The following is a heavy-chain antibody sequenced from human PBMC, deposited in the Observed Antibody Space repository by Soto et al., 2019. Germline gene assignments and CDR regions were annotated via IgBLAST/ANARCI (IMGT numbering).Heavy chain of an antibody. CDR2: ISSVYDT. Sequence: EVQLLESGGNLVQPGASLSLSCAAPGFTFSSYAVSWVRQAPGKGLEWVSHISSVYDTYYADSVKGRFTISRDNSMNTLYLQMNGLRADDTAVYFCTKTYRDTAYATGLLAAFDVWGQGTMVTVSS. D-gene: IGHD2-2*01. CDR1: GFTFSSYA. J-gene: IGHJ3*01. V-gene: IGHV3-23*01. CDR3: TKTYRDTAYATGLLAAFDV.